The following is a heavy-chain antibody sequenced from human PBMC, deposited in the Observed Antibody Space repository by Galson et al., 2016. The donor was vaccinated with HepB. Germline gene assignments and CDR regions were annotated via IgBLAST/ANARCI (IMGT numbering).Heavy chain of an antibody. D-gene: IGHD2-15*01. CDR1: GISFSSYA. Sequence: SLRLSCAASGISFSSYAMSWVRQAPGKGLEWVSAISGTSGVTYYADSVRGRFIISRDNSKNTLYLQMNSLRAEDTAIYYCAPEDPDIVLVVAANGMGVWGLGTTVTVSS. V-gene: IGHV3-23*01. CDR2: ISGTSGVT. CDR3: APEDPDIVLVVAANGMGV. J-gene: IGHJ6*02.